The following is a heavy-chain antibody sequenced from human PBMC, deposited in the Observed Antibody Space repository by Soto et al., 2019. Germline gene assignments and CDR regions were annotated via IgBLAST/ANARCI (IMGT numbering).Heavy chain of an antibody. D-gene: IGHD2-21*02. Sequence: QVQLQESGPGLVKPSETLSLTCTVSGGTISRYYWSWIRQPPGKGLEWIGYMYNTGSTVYNTSFKSRVTTSVDTSKNQFSLKLNSVTAADTAVYYCARDLWGYCGTDCYPLDVWGQGTTVTVSS. V-gene: IGHV4-59*01. J-gene: IGHJ6*02. CDR2: MYNTGST. CDR3: ARDLWGYCGTDCYPLDV. CDR1: GGTISRYY.